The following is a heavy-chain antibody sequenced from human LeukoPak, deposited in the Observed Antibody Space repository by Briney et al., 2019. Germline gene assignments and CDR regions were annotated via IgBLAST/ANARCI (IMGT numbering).Heavy chain of an antibody. CDR3: GRGGRRDYYWNAFDI. D-gene: IGHD3-22*01. V-gene: IGHV3-48*03. J-gene: IGHJ3*02. CDR2: ISGRDDTV. CDR1: GFMFSDHE. Sequence: GGSLRLSCAASGFMFSDHEMNWVRQAPGKGLEWVSYISGRDDTVHYADSVKGRFTISRDNAKKSLYLQMNSLRAEDTAVYYCGRGGRRDYYWNAFDIWGQGTMVTVSS.